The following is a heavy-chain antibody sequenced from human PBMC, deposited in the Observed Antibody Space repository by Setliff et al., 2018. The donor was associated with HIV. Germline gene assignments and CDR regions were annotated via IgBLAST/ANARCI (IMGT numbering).Heavy chain of an antibody. Sequence: ASVKVSCKASGYTFTSYAMNWVRQAPGQGLEWMGWINTYTGNPTYAQGFAGRFVFSLDTSVSTAYLQISSLKAEDTAVYYCAREVGGGVVPSAYFDYWGQGTLVTVS. CDR2: INTYTGNP. V-gene: IGHV7-4-1*02. CDR1: GYTFTSYA. J-gene: IGHJ4*02. D-gene: IGHD3-16*01. CDR3: AREVGGGVVPSAYFDY.